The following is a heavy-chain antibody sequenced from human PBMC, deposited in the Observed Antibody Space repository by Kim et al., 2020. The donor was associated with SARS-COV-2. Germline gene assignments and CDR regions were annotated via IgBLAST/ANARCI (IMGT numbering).Heavy chain of an antibody. Sequence: SETLSLTCTVSGGSISSGGYYWSWIRQHPGKGLEWIGYIYYSGSTYYNPSLKSRVTISVDTSKNQFSLKLSSVTAADTAVYYCARDGGYYGSGTRGGAFYIWGQGTMVTVSS. CDR2: IYYSGST. CDR1: GGSISSGGYY. D-gene: IGHD3-10*01. CDR3: ARDGGYYGSGTRGGAFYI. V-gene: IGHV4-31*03. J-gene: IGHJ3*02.